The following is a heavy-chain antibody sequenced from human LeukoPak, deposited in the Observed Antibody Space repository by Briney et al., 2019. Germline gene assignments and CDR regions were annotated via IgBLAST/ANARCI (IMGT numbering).Heavy chain of an antibody. CDR3: ARFGEPWIQLWLRGGYYGMDV. J-gene: IGHJ6*02. CDR1: GYTFTNYD. V-gene: IGHV1-8*01. D-gene: IGHD5-18*01. CDR2: MNPNSGNT. Sequence: ASVKVSCKASGYTFTNYDINWVRQATGQGLEWMGWMNPNSGNTGYAQRFQGRVTMTRNTSISTAYMELSSLRSEDTAVYYCARFGEPWIQLWLRGGYYGMDVWGQGTTVTVSS.